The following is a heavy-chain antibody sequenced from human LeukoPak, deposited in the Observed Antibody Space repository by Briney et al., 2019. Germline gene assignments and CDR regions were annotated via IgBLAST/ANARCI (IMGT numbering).Heavy chain of an antibody. Sequence: SETLSLTCTVSGGSISSYYWSWIRQPAGKGLEWIGRIYTSGSTNYNPSLKSRVTMSVDTSKNQFSLKLSSVTAADTAVYYCARDPRHIGWYGMDVWGQGTTVTVSS. CDR1: GGSISSYY. J-gene: IGHJ6*02. V-gene: IGHV4-4*07. CDR2: IYTSGST. D-gene: IGHD6-19*01. CDR3: ARDPRHIGWYGMDV.